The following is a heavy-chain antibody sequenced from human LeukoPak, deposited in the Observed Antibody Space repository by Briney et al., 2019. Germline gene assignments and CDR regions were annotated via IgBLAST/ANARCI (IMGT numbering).Heavy chain of an antibody. CDR1: GYTFSGYY. CDR3: ARVGLYGSGSYLVY. D-gene: IGHD3-10*01. V-gene: IGHV1-2*02. J-gene: IGHJ4*02. Sequence: ASVKVSCKASGYTFSGYYIHWVRQAPGQGLEWTGWTNPNSGATNYAQKFQGRVTMTRDTSITTAYMELSRLTSDDTAVYYCARVGLYGSGSYLVYWGQGTLVTVSS. CDR2: TNPNSGAT.